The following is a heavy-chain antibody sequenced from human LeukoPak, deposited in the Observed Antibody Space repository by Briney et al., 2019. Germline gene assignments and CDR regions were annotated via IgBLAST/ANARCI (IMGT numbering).Heavy chain of an antibody. CDR2: IYSGGST. J-gene: IGHJ4*02. Sequence: GGSLRLSCAASGFTFSDYYMSWVRQAPGKGLEWVSVIYSGGSTYYADSVKGRFTISRDNSKNTLYLQMNSLRAEDTAVYYCARDRDYYGSGSPIHWGQGTLVTVSS. V-gene: IGHV3-66*01. CDR3: ARDRDYYGSGSPIH. CDR1: GFTFSDYY. D-gene: IGHD3-10*01.